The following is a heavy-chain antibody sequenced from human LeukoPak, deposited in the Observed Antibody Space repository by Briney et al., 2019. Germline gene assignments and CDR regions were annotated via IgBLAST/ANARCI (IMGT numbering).Heavy chain of an antibody. CDR1: RFTFSNYA. D-gene: IGHD3-10*01. V-gene: IGHV3-23*01. CDR2: ISGSGGRT. Sequence: PGGSLRLSCAASRFTFSNYAMTWVRQAPGQGLEWVSAISGSGGRTYYADSLKGRITISRDNSKNTLYLQMNSLRAEDTAVYYCAKALLLFSSDYFDYWGQGTLVTVSS. CDR3: AKALLLFSSDYFDY. J-gene: IGHJ4*02.